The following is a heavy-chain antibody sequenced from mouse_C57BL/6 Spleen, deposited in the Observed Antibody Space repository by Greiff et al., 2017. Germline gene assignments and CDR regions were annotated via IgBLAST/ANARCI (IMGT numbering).Heavy chain of an antibody. J-gene: IGHJ4*01. D-gene: IGHD2-2*01. CDR3: TSSMVTTKGYAMDY. CDR2: IDPETGGT. Sequence: QVQLQQSGAELVRPGASVTLSCKASGYTFTDYEMHWVKQTPVHGLEWIGAIDPETGGTAYNQKFKGKAILTADKSSSTAYMELRSLTSEDSAVYYCTSSMVTTKGYAMDYWGQGTSVTVSS. CDR1: GYTFTDYE. V-gene: IGHV1-15*01.